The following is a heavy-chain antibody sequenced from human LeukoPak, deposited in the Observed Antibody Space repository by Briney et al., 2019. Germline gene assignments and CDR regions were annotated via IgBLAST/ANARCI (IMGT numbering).Heavy chain of an antibody. V-gene: IGHV1-69*13. CDR2: IIPIFGTA. J-gene: IGHJ4*02. D-gene: IGHD3-22*01. Sequence: SVKVSCKASGGTFSSYAISWVRQAPGQGLEWMGGIIPIFGTANYAQKFQGRVTITADESTSTAYMELSSLRSEDTAVYYCARNYYDSSGYPEVPYYFDYWGQGTLVTVSS. CDR1: GGTFSSYA. CDR3: ARNYYDSSGYPEVPYYFDY.